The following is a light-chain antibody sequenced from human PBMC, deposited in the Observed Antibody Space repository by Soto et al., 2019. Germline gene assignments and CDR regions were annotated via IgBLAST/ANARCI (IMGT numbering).Light chain of an antibody. V-gene: IGKV1-17*01. CDR1: QGITNH. CDR3: QQYHNLPPT. Sequence: DSQMTHSPPPRSAYEGDRVNISCRASQGITNHLGWYEPKRGKAPKRLMYDASTLHSGVPSRFRGTGSGTEFTLTISSLQPEDFAVYYCQQYHNLPPTCGQGTKVDIK. J-gene: IGKJ1*01. CDR2: DAS.